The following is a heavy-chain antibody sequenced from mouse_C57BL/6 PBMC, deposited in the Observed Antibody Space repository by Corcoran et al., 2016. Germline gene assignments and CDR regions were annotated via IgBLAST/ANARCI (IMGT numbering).Heavy chain of an antibody. CDR2: INTYSGVP. CDR3: ARCPFGNFGFSY. D-gene: IGHD2-1*01. CDR1: GYTLTTFG. V-gene: IGHV9-3*01. Sequence: QIQLVELGPELKKPGETVKISCWASGYTLTTFGLSWVKQAPGRGLKWMGWINTYSGVPTFADDLERRFAFSLETTASSAYLQINDLKDEDSATYFCARCPFGNFGFSYWGQGTLVTVSA. J-gene: IGHJ3*01.